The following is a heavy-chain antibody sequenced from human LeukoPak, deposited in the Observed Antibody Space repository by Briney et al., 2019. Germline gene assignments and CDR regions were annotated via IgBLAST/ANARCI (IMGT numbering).Heavy chain of an antibody. CDR2: IIPILGIA. CDR1: GGTFSSYA. V-gene: IGHV1-69*04. J-gene: IGHJ4*02. Sequence: SVKVSCKASGGTFSSYAISWVRQAPGQGLEWMGRIIPILGIANYAQKFQGRVTITADKSTSTAYMELSSLRSEDTAVYYFARAAQDYGDYTSDYWGQGTLVTVSS. CDR3: ARAAQDYGDYTSDY. D-gene: IGHD4-17*01.